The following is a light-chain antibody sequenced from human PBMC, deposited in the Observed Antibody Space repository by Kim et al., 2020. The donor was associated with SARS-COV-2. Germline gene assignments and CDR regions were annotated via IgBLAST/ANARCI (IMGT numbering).Light chain of an antibody. Sequence: GQSITISCTGTSSDVGGYKYVSWYQQHPGKAPKLMIYDVSNRPSGVSNRFSGSKSGNTASLTISGLQAEDEADYYCSSYTSSSTLDFGTGTKVTVL. CDR3: SSYTSSSTLD. CDR2: DVS. V-gene: IGLV2-14*03. CDR1: SSDVGGYKY. J-gene: IGLJ1*01.